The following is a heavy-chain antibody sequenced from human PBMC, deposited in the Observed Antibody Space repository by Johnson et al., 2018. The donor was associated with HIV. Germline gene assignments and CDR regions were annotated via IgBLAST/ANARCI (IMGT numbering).Heavy chain of an antibody. CDR3: ARMVDSSSWTPDAFDI. D-gene: IGHD6-13*01. J-gene: IGHJ3*02. V-gene: IGHV3-53*01. CDR1: GFTVSSNY. CDR2: IYSGGST. Sequence: VQLVESGGGLIQPGGSLRLSCAASGFTVSSNYMSWVRQAPGKGLEWVSVIYSGGSTYYADSVKGRFTISRDNSKNTLYLQINSLRAEDTAVYYCARMVDSSSWTPDAFDIWGQGTMVTVSS.